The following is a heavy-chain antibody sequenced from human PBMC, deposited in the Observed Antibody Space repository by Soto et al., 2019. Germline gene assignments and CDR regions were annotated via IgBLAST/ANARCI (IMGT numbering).Heavy chain of an antibody. Sequence: PSETLSLTCAVYGGSFSGYYWSWIRQPPGKGLEWIGEINHSGSTNYNPSLKSRVTISVDTSKNQFSLKLSSVTAADTAVYYCSRVPQYDYGDQTYYYYYMDVWGKGTTVTVSS. CDR2: INHSGST. J-gene: IGHJ6*03. CDR3: SRVPQYDYGDQTYYYYYMDV. CDR1: GGSFSGYY. D-gene: IGHD4-17*01. V-gene: IGHV4-34*01.